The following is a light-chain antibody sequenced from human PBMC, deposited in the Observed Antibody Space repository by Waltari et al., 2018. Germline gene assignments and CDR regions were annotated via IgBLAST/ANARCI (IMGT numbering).Light chain of an antibody. CDR3: CSYAGSWV. V-gene: IGLV2-11*01. Sequence: QSALPQRRSVSGSPGQSVTISCTGTSSDVGGYNYVSWYQQHPGKPPQLRIYDVSKRPSGVPERFSGSKAGNTASLTISGLQAEDEADYYCCSYAGSWVFGGGTKLTVL. CDR1: SSDVGGYNY. CDR2: DVS. J-gene: IGLJ2*01.